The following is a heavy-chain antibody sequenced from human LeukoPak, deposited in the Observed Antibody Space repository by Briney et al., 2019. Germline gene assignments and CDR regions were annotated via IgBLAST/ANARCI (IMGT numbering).Heavy chain of an antibody. CDR1: GYSFSSYA. J-gene: IGHJ4*02. V-gene: IGHV1-18*01. CDR3: ASVYFDF. CDR2: ISANNGNT. Sequence: ASVKVSCKASGYSFSSYAISWVRQAPGQGLEWMGWISANNGNTDYAQKLQGRVTMTTDTSTSTAYMELRSLRSDDTAVYYCASVYFDFWGQGTPVTVSS.